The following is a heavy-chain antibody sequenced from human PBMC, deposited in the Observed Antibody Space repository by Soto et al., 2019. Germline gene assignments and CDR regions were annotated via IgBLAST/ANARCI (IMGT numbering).Heavy chain of an antibody. J-gene: IGHJ4*02. Sequence: SETLSLTCTVSGGSISSYYWSWIRQPPGKGLEWIGYIFYNWNTKYNPSLKSRVTISLDTSKNQFSLKLSSVTPEDTALYYCASSDRSGFGFDYWGQGTLVTVSS. D-gene: IGHD3-22*01. CDR3: ASSDRSGFGFDY. CDR1: GGSISSYY. CDR2: IFYNWNT. V-gene: IGHV4-59*12.